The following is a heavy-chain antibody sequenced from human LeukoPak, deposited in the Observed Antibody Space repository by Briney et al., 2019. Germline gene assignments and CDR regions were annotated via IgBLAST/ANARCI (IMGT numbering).Heavy chain of an antibody. J-gene: IGHJ4*02. D-gene: IGHD5-12*01. V-gene: IGHV3-53*01. CDR2: IYSGGST. Sequence: GGSLRLSCAASGFTFSSYAMSWVRQAPGKGLEWVSVIYSGGSTYYADSVKGRFTISRDNSKNTLYLQMNGLRAEDTAVYYCARVRGYSGYDVFDYWGQGTLVTVSS. CDR1: GFTFSSYA. CDR3: ARVRGYSGYDVFDY.